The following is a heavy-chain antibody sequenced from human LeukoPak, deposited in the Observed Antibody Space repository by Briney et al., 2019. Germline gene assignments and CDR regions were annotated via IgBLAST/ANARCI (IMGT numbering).Heavy chain of an antibody. Sequence: PSETLSLTCTVSGGSISSYYWSWIRQPAGKGLEWIGRIYTSGSTNYNPSLKSRVTMSVDTSKNQFSLKLSSVTAADTAVYYCARDRVELRSYYYYYMDVWGKGTTVTVSS. J-gene: IGHJ6*03. CDR3: ARDRVELRSYYYYYMDV. CDR1: GGSISSYY. V-gene: IGHV4-4*07. D-gene: IGHD1-7*01. CDR2: IYTSGST.